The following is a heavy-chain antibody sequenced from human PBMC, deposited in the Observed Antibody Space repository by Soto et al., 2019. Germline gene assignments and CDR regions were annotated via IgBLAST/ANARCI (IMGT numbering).Heavy chain of an antibody. Sequence: ASVKVSCKTSGYNLNTYGINWVRQAPGQGLELMGWISAYDGKTTYEEKFQGRVTMTTDTSTSTAYMELRSLRSDDTAIYYCARDPHEFWTSYWFDPWGQGTPVTVSS. J-gene: IGHJ5*02. CDR2: ISAYDGKT. CDR3: ARDPHEFWTSYWFDP. V-gene: IGHV1-18*01. CDR1: GYNLNTYG. D-gene: IGHD3-3*01.